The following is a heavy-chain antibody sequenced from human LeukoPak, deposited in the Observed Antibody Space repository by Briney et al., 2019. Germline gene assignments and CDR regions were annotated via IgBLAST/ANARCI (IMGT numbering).Heavy chain of an antibody. V-gene: IGHV1-18*01. D-gene: IGHD4-17*01. CDR1: GYTFTSYG. CDR3: ARAYGDYGSHWFDP. Sequence: ASMKVSCKASGYTFTSYGISWVRQAPGQGLEWMGWISAYNGNTNYAQKLQGRVTMTTDTSTSTAYMELRSLRSDDTAVYYCARAYGDYGSHWFDPWGQGTLVTVSS. CDR2: ISAYNGNT. J-gene: IGHJ5*02.